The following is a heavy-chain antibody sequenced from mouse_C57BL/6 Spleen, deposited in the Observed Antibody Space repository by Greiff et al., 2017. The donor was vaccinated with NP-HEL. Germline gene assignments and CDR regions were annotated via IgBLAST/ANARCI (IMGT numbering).Heavy chain of an antibody. V-gene: IGHV1-53*01. D-gene: IGHD1-1*01. CDR2: INPSNGGT. Sequence: QVQLKESGTELVKPGASVKLSCKASGYTFTSYWMHWVKQRPGQGLEWIGNINPSNGGTNYNEKFKSKATLTVDKSSSTAYMQLSSLTSEDSAVYYCARYATVVAFDYWGQGTTLTVSS. CDR1: GYTFTSYW. J-gene: IGHJ2*01. CDR3: ARYATVVAFDY.